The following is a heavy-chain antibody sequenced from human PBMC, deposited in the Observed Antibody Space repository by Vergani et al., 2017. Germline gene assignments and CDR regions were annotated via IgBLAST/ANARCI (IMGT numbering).Heavy chain of an antibody. CDR2: INHSGST. J-gene: IGHJ2*01. Sequence: QVQLQQWGAGLLKPSETLSLTCAVYGGSFSGYYWSWIRQPPGKGLEWIGEINHSGSTNYNPSLKSRVTISVDTSKNQFSLKLSSVTAADTAVYYCARHLTRYWYFDLWGRGTLVTVSS. CDR1: GGSFSGYY. V-gene: IGHV4-34*01. D-gene: IGHD4-23*01. CDR3: ARHLTRYWYFDL.